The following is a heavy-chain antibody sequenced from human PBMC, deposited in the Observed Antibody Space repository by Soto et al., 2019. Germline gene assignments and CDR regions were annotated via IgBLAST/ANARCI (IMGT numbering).Heavy chain of an antibody. CDR3: TRGRAVAGPYGINWFDP. Sequence: SLRLSCTASGFTFGDYAMSWFRQAPGKGLEWVGFIRSKAYGGTTEYAASVKGRITISRDGSKSIAYLQMNSRKTEDTAVYYCTRGRAVAGPYGINWFDPWSQGTLVNVS. D-gene: IGHD6-19*01. CDR1: GFTFGDYA. V-gene: IGHV3-49*01. J-gene: IGHJ5*02. CDR2: IRSKAYGGTT.